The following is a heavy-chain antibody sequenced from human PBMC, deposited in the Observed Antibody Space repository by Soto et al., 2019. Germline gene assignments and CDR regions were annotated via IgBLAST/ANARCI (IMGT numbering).Heavy chain of an antibody. CDR1: GGSFSGYY. V-gene: IGHV4-34*01. CDR3: ARGTWVRSEFDI. J-gene: IGHJ3*02. CDR2: INHSGST. D-gene: IGHD3-10*01. Sequence: SETLSLTCAVYGGSFSGYYWSWIRQPPGKGLEWIGEINHSGSTNYNPSLKSRVTISVDTSKNQFSLKLSSVTAADTAVYYCARGTWVRSEFDIWGQGTMVTVSS.